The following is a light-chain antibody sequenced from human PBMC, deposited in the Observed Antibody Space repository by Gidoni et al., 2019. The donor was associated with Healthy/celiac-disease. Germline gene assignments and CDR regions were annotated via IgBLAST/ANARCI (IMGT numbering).Light chain of an antibody. CDR1: QSLLHSNGYNY. V-gene: IGKV2-28*01. Sequence: IVRTQSPLSLPVPPGEPASISCRSSQSLLHSNGYNYLDWYLQKPGQSPQLLIYLGSNRASGVPDRFSGSGSGTDFTLKISREEAEDVGVYYSMQALQGFTFGPGTKVDIK. CDR2: LGS. CDR3: MQALQGFT. J-gene: IGKJ3*01.